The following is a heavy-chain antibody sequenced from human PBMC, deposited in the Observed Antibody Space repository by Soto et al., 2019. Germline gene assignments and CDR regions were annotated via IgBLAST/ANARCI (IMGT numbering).Heavy chain of an antibody. V-gene: IGHV4-31*03. D-gene: IGHD5-18*01. CDR1: GGSISSGGYY. CDR3: ARVDTAMLRWFDP. Sequence: QVQLQESDPGLVKPSQTLSLTCTVSGGSISSGGYYWSWIRQHPGKGLEWLGYIYYSGSTYYNPSLKSGVTISLDTSKNQFSLKLSSVTAADTAVYYCARVDTAMLRWFDPWGQGTLVTVSS. CDR2: IYYSGST. J-gene: IGHJ5*02.